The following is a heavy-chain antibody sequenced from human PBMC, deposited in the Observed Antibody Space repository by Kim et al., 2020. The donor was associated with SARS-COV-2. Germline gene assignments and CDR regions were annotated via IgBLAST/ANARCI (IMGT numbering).Heavy chain of an antibody. J-gene: IGHJ4*02. Sequence: GGSLRLSCTTSGFTFTGYAMSWVRQAPGKGLEWVSSIDGSDGTTYYVDSVKGRFTISRDNSKNTLYSQMNSLRADDTAVYYCMKGGWGWIWDHWGQGTRVTVSS. V-gene: IGHV3-23*01. CDR2: IDGSDGTT. D-gene: IGHD2-2*03. CDR3: MKGGWGWIWDH. CDR1: GFTFTGYA.